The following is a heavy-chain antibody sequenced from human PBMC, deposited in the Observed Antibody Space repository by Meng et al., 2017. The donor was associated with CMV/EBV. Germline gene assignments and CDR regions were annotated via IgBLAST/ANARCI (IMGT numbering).Heavy chain of an antibody. D-gene: IGHD4-17*01. CDR3: RLGHYSQD. J-gene: IGHJ4*02. Sequence: LVESGGGLVQPGGSLIPSCAASGLPISNYWMSWVRQAPGKGLEWVANIKNDGSERYYVDSVKGRFSISRDNADNSLYLQMNNLRAEDTAVYYCRLGHYSQDWGQGTLVTVSS. CDR1: GLPISNYW. V-gene: IGHV3-7*02. CDR2: IKNDGSER.